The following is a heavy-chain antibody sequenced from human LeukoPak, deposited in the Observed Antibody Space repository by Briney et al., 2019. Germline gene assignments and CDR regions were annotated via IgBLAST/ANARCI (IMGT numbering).Heavy chain of an antibody. CDR1: GFTFDDYT. V-gene: IGHV3-43*01. Sequence: GGSLRLSCAASGFTFDDYTMHWVRQAPGKGLEWVSLISWDGGSTYYADSVKGRFTISRDNSKNSLYLQMNSLRTEDTALYYCAKGMSGGSSWYDYYYYMDVWGKGTTVTVSS. D-gene: IGHD6-13*01. CDR3: AKGMSGGSSWYDYYYYMDV. CDR2: ISWDGGST. J-gene: IGHJ6*03.